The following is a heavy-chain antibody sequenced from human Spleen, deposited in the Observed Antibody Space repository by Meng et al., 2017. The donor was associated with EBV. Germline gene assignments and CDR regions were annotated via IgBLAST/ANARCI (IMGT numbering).Heavy chain of an antibody. Sequence: EAGPGLVKPSEAPSLACTVSGGSGRIRSTCWGWIRPPPGKGLDWIGSVHYSGNTYHNPSLQSRVTISVDLSKNQFSLKLRSVTAADTAVYYCTRDTTGIAAAVMLDYWGQGTLVTVSS. J-gene: IGHJ4*02. D-gene: IGHD6-13*01. CDR1: GGSGRIRSTC. V-gene: IGHV4-39*07. CDR2: VHYSGNT. CDR3: TRDTTGIAAAVMLDY.